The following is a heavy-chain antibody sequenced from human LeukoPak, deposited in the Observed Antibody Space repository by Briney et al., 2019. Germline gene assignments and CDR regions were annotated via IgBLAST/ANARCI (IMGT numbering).Heavy chain of an antibody. CDR1: GFTFSSYG. V-gene: IGHV3-30*02. CDR2: IRYDGSNK. J-gene: IGHJ4*02. D-gene: IGHD3-22*01. Sequence: GGSLRLSCAASGFTFSSYGMHWVRQAPGKGLEWVAFIRYDGSNKYYADSVKGRFTISRDNSKNTLYLQMNSLRAEDTAVYYCAKGSYYYDSSGYHDYWGQGTLVTVSS. CDR3: AKGSYYYDSSGYHDY.